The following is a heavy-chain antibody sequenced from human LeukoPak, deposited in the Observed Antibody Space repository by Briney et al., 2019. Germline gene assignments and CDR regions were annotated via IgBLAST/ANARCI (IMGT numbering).Heavy chain of an antibody. Sequence: PGCSLTLSCAASGFTVSTSYMNWVRQAPGKGLEWVSVIYGSGSTYYADSVRGRVTMSRDKSKNTLYLQMNSLRAEDTGVYFCARGYGSGWPDFWGQGTLVTVS. CDR3: ARGYGSGWPDF. CDR1: GFTVSTSY. J-gene: IGHJ4*02. CDR2: IYGSGST. D-gene: IGHD6-25*01. V-gene: IGHV3-53*01.